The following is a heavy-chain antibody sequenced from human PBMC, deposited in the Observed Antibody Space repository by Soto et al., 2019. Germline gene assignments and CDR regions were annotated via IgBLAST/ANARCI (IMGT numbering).Heavy chain of an antibody. V-gene: IGHV1-18*01. CDR2: ISAYNGNT. CDR1: GYTFTSYG. J-gene: IGHJ3*02. CDR3: AREWAMITFGGAHDAFDI. Sequence: ASVKVSCKASGYTFTSYGISWVRQAPGQGLEWMGWISAYNGNTNYAQKLQGRVTMTTDTSTSTAYMELRSLRSEDTAVYYCAREWAMITFGGAHDAFDIWGQGTMVTVSS. D-gene: IGHD3-16*01.